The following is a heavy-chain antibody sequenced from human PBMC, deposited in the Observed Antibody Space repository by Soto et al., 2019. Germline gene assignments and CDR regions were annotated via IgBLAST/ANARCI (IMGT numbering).Heavy chain of an antibody. D-gene: IGHD6-19*01. CDR3: ARAFGGWYRDAFDI. CDR2: ISYDGSNK. CDR1: GFTFSSYA. Sequence: QVRLVESGGGVVQPGRSLRLSCAASGFTFSSYAMHWVRQAPGKGLEWVAVISYDGSNKYYADSVKGRFTISRDNSKNTLYLQMNSLRAEDTAVYYCARAFGGWYRDAFDIWGQGTMVTVSS. V-gene: IGHV3-30-3*01. J-gene: IGHJ3*02.